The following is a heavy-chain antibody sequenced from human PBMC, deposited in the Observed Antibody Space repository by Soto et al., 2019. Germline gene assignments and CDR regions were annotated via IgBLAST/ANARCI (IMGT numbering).Heavy chain of an antibody. V-gene: IGHV3-23*01. CDR2: LSDSGGHT. Sequence: WGSLRLSCSGSVFTFRSYAMTWFRQAPGKGLEWVSTLSDSGGHTYYADSVKGRFTISRDNPKNTLYLQMNSLRAEDTAVYYCAKDSQSVSVSAARVYGMDVWGQGTTVTVSS. CDR1: VFTFRSYA. J-gene: IGHJ6*02. CDR3: AKDSQSVSVSAARVYGMDV. D-gene: IGHD2-2*01.